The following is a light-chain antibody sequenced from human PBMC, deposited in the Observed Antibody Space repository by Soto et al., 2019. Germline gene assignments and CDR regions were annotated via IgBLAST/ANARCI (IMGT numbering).Light chain of an antibody. CDR3: CSYVGCSTL. Sequence: QSALTQPASVSGSPGQSISISCTGTSSDVGSYNLVSWYQQHPGKAPKLMIFEGSKRPSGVSNRFSGSKSGNTASLTISGLQAEDEAGYFCCSYVGCSTLFGGGTKLTVL. J-gene: IGLJ2*01. CDR2: EGS. CDR1: SSDVGSYNL. V-gene: IGLV2-23*01.